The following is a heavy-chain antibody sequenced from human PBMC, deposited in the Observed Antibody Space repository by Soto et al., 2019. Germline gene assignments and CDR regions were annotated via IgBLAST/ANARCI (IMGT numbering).Heavy chain of an antibody. CDR2: INHSGST. D-gene: IGHD6-6*01. J-gene: IGHJ6*02. Sequence: SETLSLTCAVYGGSFSGYYWSWIRQPPGKGLEWIGEINHSGSTNYNPSLKSRVTISVDTSKNQFSLKLSSVTAADTAVYYCARGRSIAARRWDYYYYYGMDVWGQGTTVTVSS. V-gene: IGHV4-34*01. CDR1: GGSFSGYY. CDR3: ARGRSIAARRWDYYYYYGMDV.